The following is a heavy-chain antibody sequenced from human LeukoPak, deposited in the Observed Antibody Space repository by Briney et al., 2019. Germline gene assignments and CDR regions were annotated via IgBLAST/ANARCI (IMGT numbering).Heavy chain of an antibody. J-gene: IGHJ4*02. D-gene: IGHD3-10*01. Sequence: DSVKGRFTISRDNSKNTLYLQMNSLRAEDTAVHYCAKDFSRFGDSTADYWGQGTLVTVSS. V-gene: IGHV3-30*02. CDR3: AKDFSRFGDSTADY.